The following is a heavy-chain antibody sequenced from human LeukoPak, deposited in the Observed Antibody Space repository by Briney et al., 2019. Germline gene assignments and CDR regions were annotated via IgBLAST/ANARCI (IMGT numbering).Heavy chain of an antibody. CDR3: ARGPLSDIVVVPAAAAGGWFDP. Sequence: GESLKISCKGSGYSFTSYWIGWVRQMPGKGLEWMGIIYPGDSDTRYSPPFQGQVTISADKSISTAYLQWSSLKASDTAMYYCARGPLSDIVVVPAAAAGGWFDPWGQGTLVTVSS. CDR2: IYPGDSDT. V-gene: IGHV5-51*01. CDR1: GYSFTSYW. J-gene: IGHJ5*02. D-gene: IGHD2-2*01.